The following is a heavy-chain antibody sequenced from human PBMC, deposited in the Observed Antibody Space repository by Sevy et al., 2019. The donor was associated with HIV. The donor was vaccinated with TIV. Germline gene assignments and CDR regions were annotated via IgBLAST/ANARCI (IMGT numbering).Heavy chain of an antibody. J-gene: IGHJ4*02. CDR1: GGSITSLY. V-gene: IGHV4-59*08. CDR2: IYYNGNT. D-gene: IGHD1-26*01. CDR3: PGENAWGRGYS. Sequence: SETLSLTCTVSGGSITSLYWGWIRQPPGKGLEWIANIYYNGNTNYNPSLKSRVTISLDTSKNQFSLRLSSVTAADTAIYSCPGENAWGRGYSWGQGTLVTVSS.